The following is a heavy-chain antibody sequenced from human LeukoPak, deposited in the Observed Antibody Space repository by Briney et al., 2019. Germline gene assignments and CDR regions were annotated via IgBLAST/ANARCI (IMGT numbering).Heavy chain of an antibody. CDR3: ARASNRNSINFDD. J-gene: IGHJ4*02. D-gene: IGHD1-7*01. CDR1: GFTFSSYC. V-gene: IGHV3-74*01. Sequence: GGSLTLSCAASGFTFSSYCMHWVRQAPGKGLVWVPRLNSDGSSTSYPDSVKGRFTISRDNAETTLHLQMDNLSAEDTAVYYCARASNRNSINFDDWGQGALVTVSS. CDR2: LNSDGSST.